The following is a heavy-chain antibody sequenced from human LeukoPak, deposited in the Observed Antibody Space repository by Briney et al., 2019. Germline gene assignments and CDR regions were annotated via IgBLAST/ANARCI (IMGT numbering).Heavy chain of an antibody. V-gene: IGHV4-4*07. CDR2: IHSSGST. Sequence: SGTLSLTCTVSNGSINTYYWSWVRQSAGKGLEWIGRIHSSGSTNSNPSLKSRLTMSVDTSKNQFSLKLRSVTAADTAVYYCARDRDSSGWYLNWFDPWGQGTLVTVSS. D-gene: IGHD6-19*01. CDR3: ARDRDSSGWYLNWFDP. J-gene: IGHJ5*02. CDR1: NGSINTYY.